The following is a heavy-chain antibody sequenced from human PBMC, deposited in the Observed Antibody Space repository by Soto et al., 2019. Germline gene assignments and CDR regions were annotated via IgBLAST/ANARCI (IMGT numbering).Heavy chain of an antibody. Sequence: EVQLVESGGGLVQPGRSLRLSCAASGFSFDDYAMHWVRQAPGKGLEWVTGISWNSGTIGYADSVKGRFTISRDNAKNTLYLQMNSLRAEDTAVYYCAKITMVRGVIISASHYGMDVWGQGTTVTVSS. J-gene: IGHJ6*02. V-gene: IGHV3-9*01. CDR1: GFSFDDYA. CDR2: ISWNSGTI. CDR3: AKITMVRGVIISASHYGMDV. D-gene: IGHD3-10*01.